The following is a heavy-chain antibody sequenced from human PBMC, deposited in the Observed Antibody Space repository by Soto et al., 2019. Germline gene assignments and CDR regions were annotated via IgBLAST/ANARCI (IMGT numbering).Heavy chain of an antibody. Sequence: PSETLSLTCTVSGGSISSYYWSWIRQPPGKGLEWIGYIYYSGSTNYNPSLKSRVTISVDTSKNQFSLKLSSVTAADTAVYYCASSGYSSGWYVAWFDPWGQGTLVTVSS. J-gene: IGHJ5*02. CDR2: IYYSGST. V-gene: IGHV4-59*01. D-gene: IGHD6-19*01. CDR1: GGSISSYY. CDR3: ASSGYSSGWYVAWFDP.